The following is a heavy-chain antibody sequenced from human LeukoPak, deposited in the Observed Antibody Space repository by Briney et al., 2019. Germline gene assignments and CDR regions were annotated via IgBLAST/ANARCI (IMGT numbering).Heavy chain of an antibody. CDR3: ARDLLPYSSSWRAFDI. V-gene: IGHV3-21*01. D-gene: IGHD6-6*01. J-gene: IGHJ3*02. CDR1: GFTFSSYS. CDR2: ISSSSSYI. Sequence: GGSLRLSCAASGFTFSSYSMNWVRQAPGKGLEWVSSISSSSSYIYYADSVKGRFTISRDNAKNSLYLQMNSLRAEDTAVYYCARDLLPYSSSWRAFDIWGQGTMVTVSS.